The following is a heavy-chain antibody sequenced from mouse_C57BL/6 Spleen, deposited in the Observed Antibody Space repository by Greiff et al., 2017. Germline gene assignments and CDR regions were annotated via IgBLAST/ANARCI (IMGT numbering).Heavy chain of an antibody. Sequence: QVQLKESGAELVKPGASVKMSCKASGYTFTTYPIEWMKQNHGKSLEWIGNFHPYNDDTKYNEKFKGKATLTVEKSSSTVYLELSRLTSDDSAVYYCAREGYRGNSFDYWGQGTTLTVSS. D-gene: IGHD1-1*02. CDR2: FHPYNDDT. J-gene: IGHJ2*01. V-gene: IGHV1-47*01. CDR3: AREGYRGNSFDY. CDR1: GYTFTTYP.